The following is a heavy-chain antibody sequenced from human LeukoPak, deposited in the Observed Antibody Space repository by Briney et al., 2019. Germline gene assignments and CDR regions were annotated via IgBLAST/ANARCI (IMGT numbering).Heavy chain of an antibody. V-gene: IGHV1-46*01. CDR1: GYTFTSYY. CDR3: ARGHCSSTSCYAPHYYYGMDV. D-gene: IGHD2-2*01. Sequence: ASVKVSCTASGYTFTSYYMHWVRQAPGQGLEWMGIINPSGGSTSYAQKFQGRVTMTRDTSTSTVYMELSSLRSEDTAVYYCARGHCSSTSCYAPHYYYGMDVWGQGTTVTVSS. CDR2: INPSGGST. J-gene: IGHJ6*02.